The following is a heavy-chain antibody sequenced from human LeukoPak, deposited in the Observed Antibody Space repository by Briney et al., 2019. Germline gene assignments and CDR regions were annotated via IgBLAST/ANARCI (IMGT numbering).Heavy chain of an antibody. V-gene: IGHV4-38-2*01. CDR2: IYHSGST. CDR3: ASRGNSDY. J-gene: IGHJ4*02. Sequence: SETLSLTCAFCGYSISSGYYWGWIRQPPGKGLEWIGSIYHSGSTYYNPSLKSRVAISVDTSKNQFSLKLSSVTAADTAVYYCASRGNSDYWGQGTLVTVS. CDR1: GYSISSGYY. D-gene: IGHD4-23*01.